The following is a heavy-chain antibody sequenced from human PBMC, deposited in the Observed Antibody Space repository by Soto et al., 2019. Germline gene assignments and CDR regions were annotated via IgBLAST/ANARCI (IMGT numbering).Heavy chain of an antibody. D-gene: IGHD6-13*01. Sequence: SQTLSLTCDISGDSVSSNSAAWNWIRQSPSRGLEWLGRTYYRSKWYNDYAVSVKSRITINPDTSKNQFSLQLNSVTPEDTAVYYCARDKAAAGKYYYYYYGMDVWGQGTTVTVSS. CDR3: ARDKAAAGKYYYYYYGMDV. V-gene: IGHV6-1*01. CDR2: TYYRSKWYN. CDR1: GDSVSSNSAA. J-gene: IGHJ6*02.